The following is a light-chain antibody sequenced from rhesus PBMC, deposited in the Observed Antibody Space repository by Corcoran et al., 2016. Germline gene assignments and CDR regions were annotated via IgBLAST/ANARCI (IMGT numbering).Light chain of an antibody. Sequence: DIQLTQSPSSLSASVGDRVTITCRASQGISSYLAWYQQKSGKAPKLLVYDASNLQSGVPSRFSGSGSWTEFTLTISSLQPEDFATYYCQQRNSYPFTFGPETKLDIK. CDR3: QQRNSYPFT. V-gene: IGKV1-38*01. CDR2: DAS. CDR1: QGISSY. J-gene: IGKJ3*01.